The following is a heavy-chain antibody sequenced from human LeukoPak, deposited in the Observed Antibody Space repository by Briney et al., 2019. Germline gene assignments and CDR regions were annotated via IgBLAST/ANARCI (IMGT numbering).Heavy chain of an antibody. CDR2: ISGTSSTI. V-gene: IGHV3-48*01. Sequence: GGSLRLSCTASGFTFSSYSLNWVRQAPGKGLEWVSYISGTSSTIYYADSVKGRFTISRDNAKNSLYLQMNSLRAEDTAVYYCARSCSSTTCYSYYYYYMDVWGKGTTVTVSS. CDR3: ARSCSSTTCYSYYYYYMDV. D-gene: IGHD2-2*01. CDR1: GFTFSSYS. J-gene: IGHJ6*03.